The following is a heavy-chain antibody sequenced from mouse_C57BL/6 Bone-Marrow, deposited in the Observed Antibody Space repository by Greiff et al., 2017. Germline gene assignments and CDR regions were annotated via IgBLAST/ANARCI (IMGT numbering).Heavy chain of an antibody. CDR1: GYTFTSYG. CDR2: IYPRSGNT. CDR3: AGRGSSSHFDY. Sequence: QVQLQQSGAELARPGASVKLSCKASGYTFTSYGISWVKQRTGQGLEWIGEIYPRSGNTYYNEKFKGKATLTAEKSSSTAYMELRRLTSEDSAVYFWAGRGSSSHFDYWGQGTTLTVSS. V-gene: IGHV1-81*01. D-gene: IGHD1-1*01. J-gene: IGHJ2*01.